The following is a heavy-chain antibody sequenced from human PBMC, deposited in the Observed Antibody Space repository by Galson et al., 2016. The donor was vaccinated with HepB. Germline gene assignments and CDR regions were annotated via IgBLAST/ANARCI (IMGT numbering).Heavy chain of an antibody. CDR2: IYWNDNT. CDR3: SPGSGWLFDH. D-gene: IGHD6-19*01. V-gene: IGHV2-5*01. J-gene: IGHJ4*02. CDR1: GFSLSAEAVG. Sequence: PALVKPTQTLTLTCTFSGFSLSAEAVGVGWIRQAPGKAPQWLAFIYWNDNTYYSPSLQTRLTITKDTYKNQVVLTMTNMDPVDTATTYCSPGSGWLFDHWSQGTLVTVSS.